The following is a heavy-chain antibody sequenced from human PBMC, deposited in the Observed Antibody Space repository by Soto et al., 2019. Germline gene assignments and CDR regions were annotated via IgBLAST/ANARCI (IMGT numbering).Heavy chain of an antibody. CDR1: GFIFNNYW. CDR2: ISASGGTS. D-gene: IGHD1-26*01. J-gene: IGHJ4*02. CDR3: AKRPRALLTFDY. Sequence: GGSLRLSCVASGFIFNNYWVSWVRQAPGKRLEWVSTISASGGTSYYADSVKGRFTISRDNSKNTLYLQMNSLRAEDTAIYYCAKRPRALLTFDYWGQGTLVTVSS. V-gene: IGHV3-23*01.